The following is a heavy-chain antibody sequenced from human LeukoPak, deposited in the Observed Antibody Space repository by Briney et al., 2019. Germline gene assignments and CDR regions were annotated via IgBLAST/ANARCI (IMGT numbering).Heavy chain of an antibody. Sequence: GGSLRLSCAASGFTFSSYWMSWVRQAPGKGLERVANIKQDGSEKYYVDSVKGRFTTSRDNAKNSLYLQMNSLRAEDTAVYYCARALPYYDILTGYGAFDYWGQGTLVTVSS. J-gene: IGHJ4*02. CDR1: GFTFSSYW. CDR2: IKQDGSEK. D-gene: IGHD3-9*01. V-gene: IGHV3-7*03. CDR3: ARALPYYDILTGYGAFDY.